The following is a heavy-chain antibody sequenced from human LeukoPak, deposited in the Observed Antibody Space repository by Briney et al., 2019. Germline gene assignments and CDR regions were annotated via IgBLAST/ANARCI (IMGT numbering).Heavy chain of an antibody. V-gene: IGHV3-21*01. CDR2: ISSRSTYI. J-gene: IGHJ4*02. D-gene: IGHD6-19*01. CDR3: AREESGSSGWYDY. CDR1: RFTFIGYT. Sequence: GGSLRLSCAASRFTFIGYTMNWVRQAPGKGLEWVSSISSRSTYIYYADSVKGRFTVSRDNAKNSLYLQMNSLRAEDTAVYYCAREESGSSGWYDYWGQGTLVTVSS.